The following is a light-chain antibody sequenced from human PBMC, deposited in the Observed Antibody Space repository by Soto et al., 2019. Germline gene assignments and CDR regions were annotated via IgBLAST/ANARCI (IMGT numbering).Light chain of an antibody. J-gene: IGLJ2*01. CDR1: SSDVGGYDH. Sequence: QSALTQPASVSGSPGQSITISCTGTSSDVGGYDHVSWYQRHPGKAPKLMIYDVTNRPSGVSNRFSASKSGNTASLTISGLQAEDEAEYYCSSYTATSTLVLFGGGTQLTVL. CDR2: DVT. V-gene: IGLV2-14*01. CDR3: SSYTATSTLVL.